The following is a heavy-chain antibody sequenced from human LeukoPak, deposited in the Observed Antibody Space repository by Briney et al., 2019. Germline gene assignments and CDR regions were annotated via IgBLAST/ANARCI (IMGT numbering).Heavy chain of an antibody. Sequence: SVKVSCKASGGTFSSYAISWVRQAPGQGLEWMGGIIPIFGTANYAQKFQGRVTITTDESTSTAYMELSSLRSEDTAVYYCARDPAYSSSWYGFSGSWFDPWGQGTLVTVSS. D-gene: IGHD6-13*01. V-gene: IGHV1-69*05. J-gene: IGHJ5*02. CDR1: GGTFSSYA. CDR2: IIPIFGTA. CDR3: ARDPAYSSSWYGFSGSWFDP.